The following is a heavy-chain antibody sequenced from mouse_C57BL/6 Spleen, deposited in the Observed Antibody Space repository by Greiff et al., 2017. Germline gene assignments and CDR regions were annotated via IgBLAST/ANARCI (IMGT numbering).Heavy chain of an antibody. CDR3: ARQDWERDYAMDY. D-gene: IGHD4-1*01. CDR2: ISGGGGNT. V-gene: IGHV5-9*01. J-gene: IGHJ4*01. Sequence: EVQGVESGGGLVKPGGSLKLSCAASGFTFSSYTMSWVRQTPEKRLEWVATISGGGGNTYYPDSVKGRFTISRDNAKNTLYLQMSSLRSEDTALYYCARQDWERDYAMDYWGQGTSVTVSS. CDR1: GFTFSSYT.